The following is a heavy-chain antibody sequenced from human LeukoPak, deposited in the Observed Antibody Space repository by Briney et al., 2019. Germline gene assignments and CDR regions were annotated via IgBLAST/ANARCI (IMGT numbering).Heavy chain of an antibody. CDR3: VREKAASAY. CDR1: GFTLSDYY. Sequence: GGSLRLSCAASGFTLSDYYMSWIRQAPGKGLEWVGYISNSGSTIYYADSVRGRFTISRDNAKNSLYLQMSSRRAEDTAVYYCVREKAASAYWGQGTLVTVSS. CDR2: ISNSGSTI. V-gene: IGHV3-11*01. D-gene: IGHD6-25*01. J-gene: IGHJ4*02.